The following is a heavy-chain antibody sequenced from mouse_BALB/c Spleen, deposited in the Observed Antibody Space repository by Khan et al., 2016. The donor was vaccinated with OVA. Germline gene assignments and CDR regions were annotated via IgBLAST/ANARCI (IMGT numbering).Heavy chain of an antibody. CDR2: INTLSGVP. D-gene: IGHD2-14*01. Sequence: QIQLVQSGPELKKPGETVRISCKASGYTFTTAGIQWVQKMPGKGLKWIGWINTLSGVPKYAEDFKGRFAFSLEISVNTAYLQITNLKNEDTATYFCARGGAAYYRNDGGAMEYWGQGTSGTVSS. CDR1: GYTFTTAG. CDR3: ARGGAAYYRNDGGAMEY. J-gene: IGHJ4*01. V-gene: IGHV9-4*02.